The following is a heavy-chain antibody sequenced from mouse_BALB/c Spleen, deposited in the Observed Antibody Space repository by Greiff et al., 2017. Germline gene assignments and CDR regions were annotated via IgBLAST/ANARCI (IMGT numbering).Heavy chain of an antibody. CDR2: ISSGGGST. CDR1: GFAFSSYD. CDR3: ARAFYGYYDY. J-gene: IGHJ2*01. Sequence: EVQLVESGGGLVKPGGSLKLSCAASGFAFSSYDMSWVRQTPEKRLEWVAYISSGGGSTYYPDTVKGRFTISRDNAKNTLYLQMSSLKSEDTAMYYCARAFYGYYDYWGQGTTLTVSS. V-gene: IGHV5-12-1*01. D-gene: IGHD1-1*01.